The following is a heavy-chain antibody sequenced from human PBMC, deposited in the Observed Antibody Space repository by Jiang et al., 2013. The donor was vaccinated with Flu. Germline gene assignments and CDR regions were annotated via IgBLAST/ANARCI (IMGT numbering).Heavy chain of an antibody. D-gene: IGHD3-22*01. CDR2: ISGSGGST. V-gene: IGHV3-23*01. Sequence: VQLLESGGGLVQPGGSLRLSCAASGFTFSSYAMSWVRQAPGKGLEWVSAISGSGGSTYYADSVKGRFTISRDNSKNTLYLQMNSLRAEDTAVYYCAKLRPPAMIVVAPTDDYWGQGTLVTVSS. J-gene: IGHJ4*02. CDR1: GFTFSSYA. CDR3: AKLRPPAMIVVAPTDDY.